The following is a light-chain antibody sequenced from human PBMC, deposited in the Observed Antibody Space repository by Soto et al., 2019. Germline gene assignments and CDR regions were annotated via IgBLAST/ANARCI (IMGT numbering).Light chain of an antibody. J-gene: IGLJ3*02. V-gene: IGLV2-8*02. CDR3: SSYAGSNTWV. Sequence: QSVLTQPPSASRSPGQSVTISCTGTSSDVGTYNYVSWYRQYPGKAPKLLIFEVTSRPSGVPDRFSGSKSGNTASLTVSGLQAEDEAHYYCSSYAGSNTWVFGGGTKLTVL. CDR2: EVT. CDR1: SSDVGTYNY.